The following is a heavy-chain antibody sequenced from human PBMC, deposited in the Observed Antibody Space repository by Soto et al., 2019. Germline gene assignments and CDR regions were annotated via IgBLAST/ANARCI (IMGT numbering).Heavy chain of an antibody. CDR2: ISYDGSNK. D-gene: IGHD3-22*01. CDR3: AKLYDSSGYGTRDNWFDP. J-gene: IGHJ5*02. Sequence: PGGSLRLSCAASGFTFSSYGMHWVRQAQGKGLEWVAVISYDGSNKYYADSVKGRFTISRDNSKNTLYLQMNSLRAEDTAVYYCAKLYDSSGYGTRDNWFDPWGQGTLVTVSS. CDR1: GFTFSSYG. V-gene: IGHV3-30*18.